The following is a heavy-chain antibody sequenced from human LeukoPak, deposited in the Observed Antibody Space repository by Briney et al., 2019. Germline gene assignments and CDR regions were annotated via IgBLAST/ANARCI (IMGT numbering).Heavy chain of an antibody. J-gene: IGHJ4*02. CDR3: ARGVYIAAAQYGY. CDR1: GGSLSSYY. Sequence: PSETLSLTCTVSGGSLSSYYWSWIRQPPGKGLEWIGYIYYSGTTNYNPSLKSRVTISVDTSKNQFSLKLSSATAADTAVYYCARGVYIAAAQYGYWGQGTLVTVSS. D-gene: IGHD6-13*01. V-gene: IGHV4-59*01. CDR2: IYYSGTT.